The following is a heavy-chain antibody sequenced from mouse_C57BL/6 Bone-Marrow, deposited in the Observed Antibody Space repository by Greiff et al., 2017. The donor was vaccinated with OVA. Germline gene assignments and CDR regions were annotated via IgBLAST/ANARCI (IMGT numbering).Heavy chain of an antibody. Sequence: EVQLVESGGGLVKPGGSLKLSCAASGFTFSSYAMSWVRQTPEKRLEWVATISDGGSYTYYPDNVKGRFTISRDNANNNLYLQMSHLKSEDTAMYYCARGGNYNYGGQGTTLTVSA. J-gene: IGHJ2*01. D-gene: IGHD2-1*01. CDR2: ISDGGSYT. CDR3: ARGGNYNY. CDR1: GFTFSSYA. V-gene: IGHV5-4*01.